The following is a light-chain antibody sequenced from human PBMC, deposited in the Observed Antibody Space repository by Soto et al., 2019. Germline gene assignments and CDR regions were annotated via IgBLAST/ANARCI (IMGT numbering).Light chain of an antibody. V-gene: IGKV3-20*01. CDR1: QRVSSSY. CDR2: GAS. J-gene: IGKJ1*01. Sequence: EIVLTQSPGALSLSPGERATLSCRASQRVSSSYLAWYQQKPGQAPRLLIYGASSRATGIPDRFSGSGSGTDFTLTIIRLEPEDFAVYYCQQYGSSPPWTFGQGTKVEIK. CDR3: QQYGSSPPWT.